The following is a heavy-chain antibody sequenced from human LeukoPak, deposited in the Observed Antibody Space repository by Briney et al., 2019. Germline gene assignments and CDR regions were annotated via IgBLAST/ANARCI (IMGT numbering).Heavy chain of an antibody. CDR2: IYYSGST. CDR3: ARSLDTAMVYGY. J-gene: IGHJ4*02. CDR1: GGSISSYY. Sequence: SETLSLTCTVSGGSISSYYWSWIRQHPGKGLEWIGYIYYSGSTYYNPSLKSRVTISVDTSKNQFSLKLSSVTAADTAVYYCARSLDTAMVYGYWGQGTLVTVSS. V-gene: IGHV4-59*06. D-gene: IGHD5-18*01.